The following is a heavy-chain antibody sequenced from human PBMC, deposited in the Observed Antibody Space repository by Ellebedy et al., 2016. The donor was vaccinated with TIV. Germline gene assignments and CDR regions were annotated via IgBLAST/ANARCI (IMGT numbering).Heavy chain of an antibody. D-gene: IGHD2-8*01. V-gene: IGHV3-11*06. Sequence: GESLKISCAASGFTFSDSYMGWIRQAPGKGLEYISYISGGGSDTNYADSVKGRFTISRDNGKNSLYLQMNSLGVEDTAVYYCVWPVRMNGYWGQGTLVTVSS. J-gene: IGHJ4*02. CDR1: GFTFSDSY. CDR2: ISGGGSDT. CDR3: VWPVRMNGY.